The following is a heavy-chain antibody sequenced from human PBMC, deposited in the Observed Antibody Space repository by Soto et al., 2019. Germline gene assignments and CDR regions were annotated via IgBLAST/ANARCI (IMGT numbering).Heavy chain of an antibody. CDR1: GFTFSSYA. J-gene: IGHJ4*02. CDR2: ISGSGGST. CDR3: AKPLAYCGGDCYSGWFDY. V-gene: IGHV3-23*01. D-gene: IGHD2-21*02. Sequence: EVQLLESGGGLVPPGGSLRLSCAASGFTFSSYAMSWVRQAPGKGLEWVSAISGSGGSTYYADSVKGRFTISRDNSKNTLYLQMNSLRAEDTAVYYCAKPLAYCGGDCYSGWFDYWGQGTLVTVSS.